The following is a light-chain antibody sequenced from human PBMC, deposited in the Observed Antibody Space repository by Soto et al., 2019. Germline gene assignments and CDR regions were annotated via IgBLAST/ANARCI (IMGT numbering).Light chain of an antibody. CDR1: SSDVGGYNY. CDR3: SSYTTSSTRV. J-gene: IGLJ3*02. CDR2: EVS. Sequence: QSVLTQPASVSGSPGQSITISCNGTSSDVGGYNYVSWYQQHPGKAPKLMIYEVSNRPSGVSNRFSGSKSGNTASLTISGSQDEDEADYYCSSYTTSSTRVFVGGTKVTVL. V-gene: IGLV2-14*01.